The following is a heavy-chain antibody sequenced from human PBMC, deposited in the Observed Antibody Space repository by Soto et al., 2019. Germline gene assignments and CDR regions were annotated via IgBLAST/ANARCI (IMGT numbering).Heavy chain of an antibody. Sequence: GSLRLSCAASGXTFSTFSMSWVRQAPGKGLEWVSTINKSGGSTYYADSVKGRFTISRDNSKNMLFLQINGLRAEDTAVYYCAKDPPTTGTTFDYWGRGTLGTVS. CDR1: GXTFSTFS. J-gene: IGHJ4*02. CDR3: AKDPPTTGTTFDY. V-gene: IGHV3-23*01. D-gene: IGHD1-1*01. CDR2: INKSGGST.